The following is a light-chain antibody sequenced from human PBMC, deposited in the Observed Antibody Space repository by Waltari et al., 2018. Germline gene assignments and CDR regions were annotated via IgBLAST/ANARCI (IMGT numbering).Light chain of an antibody. V-gene: IGLV2-8*01. CDR3: SSFTGGNKWV. CDR2: EVS. CDR1: SSDVGGYHF. J-gene: IGLJ3*02. Sequence: QSALTQPPSASGSPGPSVTISCTGTSSDVGGYHFVSWYQQHPGKAPELMIYEVSNRPTGLPDLFSGSKSGRTATLTVSGLQAEEEAECYCSSFTGGNKWVVGRRTKMTAL.